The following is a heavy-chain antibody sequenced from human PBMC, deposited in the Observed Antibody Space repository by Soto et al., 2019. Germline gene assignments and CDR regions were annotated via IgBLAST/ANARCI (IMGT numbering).Heavy chain of an antibody. CDR3: ARHGVDSGYDFGYFDY. D-gene: IGHD5-12*01. CDR2: IYYSGST. V-gene: IGHV4-59*08. Sequence: SETLSLTCTVSGGSISSYYWSWIREPPGKGLEWIGYIYYSGSTNYNPSLKSRVTISVDTSKNQFSLKLSSVTAADTAVYYCARHGVDSGYDFGYFDYWGQGTLVTVSS. CDR1: GGSISSYY. J-gene: IGHJ4*02.